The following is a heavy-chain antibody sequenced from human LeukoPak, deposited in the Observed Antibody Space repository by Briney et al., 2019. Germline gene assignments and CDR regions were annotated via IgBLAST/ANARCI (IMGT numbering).Heavy chain of an antibody. J-gene: IGHJ6*03. Sequence: ASAKVSCKASGYTFTGYYMHWVRQAPGQGLEWMGWINPNSGGTNYAQKFQGRVTMTRDTSISTAYMELSRLRSDDTAVYYCARGIAVAEGYYYYYMDVWGKGTTVTVSS. CDR1: GYTFTGYY. CDR3: ARGIAVAEGYYYYYMDV. CDR2: INPNSGGT. V-gene: IGHV1-2*02. D-gene: IGHD6-19*01.